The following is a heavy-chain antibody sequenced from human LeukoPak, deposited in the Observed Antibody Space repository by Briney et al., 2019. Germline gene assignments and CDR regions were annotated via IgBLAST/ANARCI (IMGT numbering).Heavy chain of an antibody. Sequence: SETLSLTCAVSGGSISSGGYSWSWIRQPPGKGLEWIGYIYYSGSTYYNPSLKSRVTISVDTSKNQFSLKLSSVTAADTAVYYCARDVNYGDYYWFDPWGQGTLVTVSS. CDR3: ARDVNYGDYYWFDP. D-gene: IGHD4-17*01. V-gene: IGHV4-31*11. CDR1: GGSISSGGYS. J-gene: IGHJ5*02. CDR2: IYYSGST.